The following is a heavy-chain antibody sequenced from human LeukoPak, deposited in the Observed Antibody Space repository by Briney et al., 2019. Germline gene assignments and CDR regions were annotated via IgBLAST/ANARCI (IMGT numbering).Heavy chain of an antibody. J-gene: IGHJ3*02. D-gene: IGHD6-13*01. CDR1: GGSFSGYY. CDR3: ARPYQQLVRDAFDI. Sequence: SETLSLTCAVYGGSFSGYYWSWIRQPPGKGLEWIGEINHSGSTNYNPSLKSRVTISVDTSKNQFSLKLSSVTAADTAVYYCARPYQQLVRDAFDIWGQGTMVTVSS. V-gene: IGHV4-34*01. CDR2: INHSGST.